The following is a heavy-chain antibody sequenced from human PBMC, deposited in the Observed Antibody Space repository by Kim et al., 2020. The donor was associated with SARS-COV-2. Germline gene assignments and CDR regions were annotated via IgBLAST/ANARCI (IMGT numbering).Heavy chain of an antibody. CDR2: ISSSSSYI. V-gene: IGHV3-21*01. CDR1: GFTFSSYS. Sequence: GGSLRLSCAASGFTFSSYSMNWVRQAPGKGLEWVSSISSSSSYIYYADSVKGRFTISRDNAKNSLYLQMNSLRAEDTAVYYCARFGTTGPYYFDYWGQGTLVTVSS. CDR3: ARFGTTGPYYFDY. D-gene: IGHD4-17*01. J-gene: IGHJ4*02.